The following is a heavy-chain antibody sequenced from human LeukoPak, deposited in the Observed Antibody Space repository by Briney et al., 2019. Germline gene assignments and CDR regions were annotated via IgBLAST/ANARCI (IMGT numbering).Heavy chain of an antibody. CDR1: GFTFDDYG. V-gene: IGHV3-20*04. D-gene: IGHD3-22*01. J-gene: IGHJ3*02. CDR2: VNWNGGST. CDR3: VREVYFYDDSAMEGGFDI. Sequence: GGSLRLSCAASGFTFDDYGMSWVRQAPGKGLEWISGVNWNGGSTGYADSVKGRFTISRDNAKNSLYLQMNSLRAEDTALYYCVREVYFYDDSAMEGGFDIWGHGTVVTVSS.